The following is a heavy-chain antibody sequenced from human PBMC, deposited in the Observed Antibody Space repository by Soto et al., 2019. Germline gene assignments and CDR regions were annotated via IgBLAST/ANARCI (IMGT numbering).Heavy chain of an antibody. D-gene: IGHD3-3*02. CDR2: IYWDDDQ. V-gene: IGHV2-5*02. CDR1: GFSLSGDGVG. Sequence: QITLKESGPTLVKPTQSLTLTCTVSGFSLSGDGVGVGWIRQPPGKALEWLALIYWDDDQRYSPSLKPRLTITKDTYENQVVLAMTNMAPVDTATYYCAHAFGGTSWPNDAFDIWGQGTVVTVSS. CDR3: AHAFGGTSWPNDAFDI. J-gene: IGHJ3*02.